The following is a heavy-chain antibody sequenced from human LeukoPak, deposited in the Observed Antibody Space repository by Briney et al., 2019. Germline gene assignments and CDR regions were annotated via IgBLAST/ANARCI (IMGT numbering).Heavy chain of an antibody. J-gene: IGHJ4*02. CDR2: ISSSSSYT. Sequence: GGSLRLSCAASGFTFSDYYMSWVRQAPGKGLEWVAYISSSSSYTNYADSVKGRFTISRDNAKNSLYLQMNSLRAEDTAVYYCASSPGYSSGWRDYWGQGTLVTVSS. CDR1: GFTFSDYY. CDR3: ASSPGYSSGWRDY. D-gene: IGHD6-19*01. V-gene: IGHV3-11*06.